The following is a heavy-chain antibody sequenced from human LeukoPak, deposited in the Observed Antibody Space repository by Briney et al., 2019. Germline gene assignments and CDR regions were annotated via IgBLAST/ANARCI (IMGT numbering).Heavy chain of an antibody. Sequence: GESLQISCAASGFTFSNYWMTWVRQAPGKGLEWVANIDQDGSEMYSVDSVKGRFSISRDNAKKALYLQMNSLRAEDTAVYYCARAYYYGSGDYYSWAYFDFWGLGTLVTVSS. CDR3: ARAYYYGSGDYYSWAYFDF. J-gene: IGHJ4*02. D-gene: IGHD3-10*01. V-gene: IGHV3-7*04. CDR2: IDQDGSEM. CDR1: GFTFSNYW.